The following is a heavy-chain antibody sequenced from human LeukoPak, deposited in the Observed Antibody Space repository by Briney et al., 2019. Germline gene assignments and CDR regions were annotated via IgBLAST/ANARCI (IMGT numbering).Heavy chain of an antibody. CDR3: ASILRFI. Sequence: SETLSLTCAVYGGSFSVRYWSWIRQPPGKGLEWIGEINHSGNTNYNPSLKSRVTISVDTSKNHISLKLSSVTAADTAVYYCASILRFIWGPGTMVTVSS. CDR1: GGSFSVRY. CDR2: INHSGNT. D-gene: IGHD3-3*01. V-gene: IGHV4-34*01. J-gene: IGHJ3*02.